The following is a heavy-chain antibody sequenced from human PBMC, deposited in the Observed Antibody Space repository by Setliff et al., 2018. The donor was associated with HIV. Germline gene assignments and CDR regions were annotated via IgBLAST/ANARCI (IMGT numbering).Heavy chain of an antibody. V-gene: IGHV4-39*07. CDR2: IYYSGNT. CDR1: GGSISSSSYY. Sequence: SETLSLTCTVSGGSISSSSYYWGWIRQPPGKGLEWIGSIYYSGNTYYNPSLKSRVTISVDTSKNQFSLKLNSITAADTAIYFCARVRDPNWNYDMDVWGQGTTVTVSS. CDR3: ARVRDPNWNYDMDV. D-gene: IGHD1-1*01. J-gene: IGHJ6*03.